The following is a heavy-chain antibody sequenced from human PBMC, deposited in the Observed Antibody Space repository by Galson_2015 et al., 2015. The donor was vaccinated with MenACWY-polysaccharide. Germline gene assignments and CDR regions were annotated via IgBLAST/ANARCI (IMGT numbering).Heavy chain of an antibody. Sequence: SEPQSLTCPVSGGSVSIVTDPWSWLRQPPGKGLERIGYMSYKGRANYNPSLRRRVTISLDPSNNKFNLRLSYVTAADTTMYFCASEPTYSGSFGCFCPWGQGTLVTVSS. D-gene: IGHD1-26*01. J-gene: IGHJ5*02. CDR2: MSYKGRA. CDR1: GGSVSIVTDP. CDR3: ASEPTYSGSFGCFCP. V-gene: IGHV4-61*01.